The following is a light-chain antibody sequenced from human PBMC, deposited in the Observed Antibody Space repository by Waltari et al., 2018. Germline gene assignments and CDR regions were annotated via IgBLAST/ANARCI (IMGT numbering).Light chain of an antibody. CDR3: QQRYKWPLT. J-gene: IGKJ4*01. CDR2: DSS. CDR1: QSVSPY. Sequence: EIVLTQSPATLSLSPGERATLSCRASQSVSPYLAWYQQRPGQPPRLLLFDSSSRATGIPARFSGSGSDTDFPLTISSLEAEDFAVYYCQQRYKWPLTFGGGSKVEI. V-gene: IGKV3-11*01.